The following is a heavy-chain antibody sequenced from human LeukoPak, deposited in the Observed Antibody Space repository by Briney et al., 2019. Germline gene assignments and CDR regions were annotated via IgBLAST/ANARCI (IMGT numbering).Heavy chain of an antibody. J-gene: IGHJ4*02. D-gene: IGHD6-6*01. Sequence: GGSLRLSCAASGFTFDDYGMSWVRQAPGKGLEWVSGINWNGGSTGYADSVKGRFTISRDNAKNSLYLQMNSLRAEDTALYYCARVGAYSSSWCLNYWGQGTLVTVSS. CDR3: ARVGAYSSSWCLNY. CDR2: INWNGGST. V-gene: IGHV3-20*04. CDR1: GFTFDDYG.